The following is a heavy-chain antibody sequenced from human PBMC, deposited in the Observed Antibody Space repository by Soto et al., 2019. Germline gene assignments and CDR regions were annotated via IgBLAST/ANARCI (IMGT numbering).Heavy chain of an antibody. D-gene: IGHD2-15*01. CDR1: GYTFTGYY. CDR3: ARERYCSGGSCSYYFDY. J-gene: IGHJ4*02. Sequence: ASVKVSCKASGYTFTGYYMHWVRQAPGQGLEWMGWINPNSGGTNYAQKFQGWVTMTRDTSISTAYMELSRLRSDDTAVYYCARERYCSGGSCSYYFDYWGQGTLVTVS. V-gene: IGHV1-2*04. CDR2: INPNSGGT.